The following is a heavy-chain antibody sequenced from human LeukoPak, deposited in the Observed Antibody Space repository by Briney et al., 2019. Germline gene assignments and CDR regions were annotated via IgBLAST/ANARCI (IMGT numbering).Heavy chain of an antibody. D-gene: IGHD6-25*01. CDR2: ISYDGSNK. CDR3: ARDPDSGLRYYYYGMDV. Sequence: GRSLRLSCAASGFTFSSYAVHWVRQAPGKGLEWVAVISYDGSNKYYADSVKGRFTISRDNSKNTLYLQMNGLRAEDTAVYYCARDPDSGLRYYYYGMDVWGQGTTVTVSS. CDR1: GFTFSSYA. V-gene: IGHV3-30-3*01. J-gene: IGHJ6*02.